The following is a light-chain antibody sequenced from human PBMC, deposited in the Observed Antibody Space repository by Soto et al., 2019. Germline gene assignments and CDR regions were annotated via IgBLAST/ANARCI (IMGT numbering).Light chain of an antibody. Sequence: QSVLTQPRSVSGSPGQSVTISCTGSSSDVGYYNYVSWYQQHPGKAPKLMIYDVSKRPSGVPDRFSGSKSGNTASLTISGLQAEDEADYYCCSYAGSYSFHVFGTGTKVTVL. CDR1: SSDVGYYNY. CDR3: CSYAGSYSFHV. J-gene: IGLJ1*01. V-gene: IGLV2-11*01. CDR2: DVS.